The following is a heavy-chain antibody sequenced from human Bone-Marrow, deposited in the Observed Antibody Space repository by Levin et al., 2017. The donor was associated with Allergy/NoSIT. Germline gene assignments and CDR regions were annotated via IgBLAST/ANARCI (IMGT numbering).Heavy chain of an antibody. CDR2: IYYSGST. CDR3: ARLDIQYSYGYGGYYFDY. V-gene: IGHV4-39*01. J-gene: IGHJ4*02. Sequence: PSETLSLTCTVSGGSISSSSYYWGWIRQPPGKGLEWIGSIYYSGSTYYNPSLKSRVTISVDTSKNQFSLKLSSVTAADTAVYYCARLDIQYSYGYGGYYFDYWGQGTLVTVSS. D-gene: IGHD5-18*01. CDR1: GGSISSSSYY.